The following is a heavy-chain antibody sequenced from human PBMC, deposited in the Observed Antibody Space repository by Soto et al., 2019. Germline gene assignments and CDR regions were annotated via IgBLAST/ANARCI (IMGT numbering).Heavy chain of an antibody. Sequence: EVPLVESGGGLVQPGESLRLSCAASGFTFDYYWMNWVRQAPWKGLVWVSRIHSDGTSTTYADSVKGRFTISRDNEKNTLSLRMNSLSAEDTAVYYCTTGDRGAFDLWGQGTLVTVSS. CDR2: IHSDGTST. D-gene: IGHD1-26*01. J-gene: IGHJ3*01. CDR3: TTGDRGAFDL. V-gene: IGHV3-74*01. CDR1: GFTFDYYW.